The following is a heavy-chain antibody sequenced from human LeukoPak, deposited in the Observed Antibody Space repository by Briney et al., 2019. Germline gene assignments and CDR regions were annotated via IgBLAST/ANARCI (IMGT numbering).Heavy chain of an antibody. Sequence: ASVKVSCKSSGYAFTAYYMHWVRQAPGQGLEWMGWITPNSGGTNYAQKFQGRVTMTRDTSFSTAYMELSSLRSDDTAAYYCARDRTLIRGVATYYFDYWGQGTLVTVSS. CDR3: ARDRTLIRGVATYYFDY. CDR2: ITPNSGGT. J-gene: IGHJ4*02. D-gene: IGHD3-10*01. CDR1: GYAFTAYY. V-gene: IGHV1-2*02.